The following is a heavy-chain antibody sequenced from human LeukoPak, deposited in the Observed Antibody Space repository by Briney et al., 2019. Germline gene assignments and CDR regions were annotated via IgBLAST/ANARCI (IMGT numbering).Heavy chain of an antibody. V-gene: IGHV4-59*08. J-gene: IGHJ6*03. CDR1: GGSISSYY. D-gene: IGHD3-16*02. CDR3: ARHIGGGIEDMDV. CDR2: IYVTGT. Sequence: SETLSLTCTVSGGSISSYYWSWIRQSPGKGLEWIGYIYVTGTRYNPYLQSRVTISVDRSRNQFFLKMSSVTAADTAVYYCARHIGGGIEDMDVWGKGTKVIVSS.